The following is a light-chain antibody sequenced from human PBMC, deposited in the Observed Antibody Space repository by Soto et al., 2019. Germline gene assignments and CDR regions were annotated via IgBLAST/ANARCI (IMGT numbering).Light chain of an antibody. CDR2: GAS. CDR1: QSVSSK. Sequence: EIVLTQSPGTLSVSPGERATLSCRASQSVSSKLAWYQQKPGQAPRLLFYGASTGATGIPARFSGSGSETEFTLSISSLQSEDFAVYYCQQYNNWPGTFGQVTMVEIK. V-gene: IGKV3-15*01. CDR3: QQYNNWPGT. J-gene: IGKJ1*01.